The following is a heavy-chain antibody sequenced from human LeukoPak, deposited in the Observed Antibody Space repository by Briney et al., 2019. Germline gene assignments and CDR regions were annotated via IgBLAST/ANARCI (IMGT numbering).Heavy chain of an antibody. CDR2: VSYSGST. CDR3: VRASVDTGGAFDV. V-gene: IGHV4-59*11. Sequence: SETLSLTCTVSGGSIRSHYWSWVRQPPGKGLEWIGYVSYSGSTDYNPSLKSRVIISIDTSKNQFSLRLSSVTAADTAIYYCVRASVDTGGAFDVWGQGTVVTVSS. J-gene: IGHJ3*01. CDR1: GGSIRSHY. D-gene: IGHD2-8*02.